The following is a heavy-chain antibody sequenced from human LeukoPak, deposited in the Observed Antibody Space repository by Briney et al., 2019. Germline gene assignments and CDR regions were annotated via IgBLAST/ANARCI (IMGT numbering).Heavy chain of an antibody. J-gene: IGHJ6*03. Sequence: SETLSLTCTVSGGSISSGSYYWSWIRQPAGKGLEWIGRIYTSGSTNYNPSLKSRVTISVDTSKNQFSLKLSSVTAADTAVYYCARGGGWSDYYYYMDVWGKGTTVTISS. V-gene: IGHV4-61*02. CDR1: GGSISSGSYY. D-gene: IGHD6-19*01. CDR3: ARGGGWSDYYYYMDV. CDR2: IYTSGST.